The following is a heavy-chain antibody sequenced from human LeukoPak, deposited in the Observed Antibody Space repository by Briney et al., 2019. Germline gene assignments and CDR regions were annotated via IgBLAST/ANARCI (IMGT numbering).Heavy chain of an antibody. CDR3: VKGGGYCSTTSRPPPYYFDY. CDR1: GFTFSSYA. V-gene: IGHV3-64D*06. Sequence: GGSLRLSCSASGFTFSSYAIHWVRQAPGKGLEYFSAIRSNGGSTYYADSVKGRFTISRDNSKNTLYLQMSSLRAEDTAVYYCVKGGGYCSTTSRPPPYYFDYWGQGTLVTVSS. D-gene: IGHD2-2*01. CDR2: IRSNGGST. J-gene: IGHJ4*02.